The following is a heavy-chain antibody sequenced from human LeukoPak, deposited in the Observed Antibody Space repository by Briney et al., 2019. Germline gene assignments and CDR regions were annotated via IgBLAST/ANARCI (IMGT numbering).Heavy chain of an antibody. CDR3: ARDGGYDSSGYYNNWFDP. J-gene: IGHJ5*02. Sequence: ASVKVSCKASGYTFTSYGISWVRQAPGQGLEWMGWISAYNGNTNYAQKLQGRVTMTTDTSTSTAYMELRSLRSDDTAVYYCARDGGYDSSGYYNNWFDPWGQGTLVTVSS. CDR1: GYTFTSYG. V-gene: IGHV1-18*01. CDR2: ISAYNGNT. D-gene: IGHD3-22*01.